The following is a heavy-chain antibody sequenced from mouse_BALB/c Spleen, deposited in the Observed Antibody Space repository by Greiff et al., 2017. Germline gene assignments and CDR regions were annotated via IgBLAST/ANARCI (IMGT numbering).Heavy chain of an antibody. CDR1: GFNIKDTY. D-gene: IGHD2-4*01. CDR2: IDPANGNT. CDR3: ARGDYPYWYFDV. V-gene: IGHV14-3*02. Sequence: EVQLQQSGAELVKPGASVKLSCTASGFNIKDTYMHWVKQRPEQGLEWIGRIDPANGNTKYDPKFQGKATITADTSSNTAYLQLSSLTSEDTAVYYCARGDYPYWYFDVWGAGTTVTVSS. J-gene: IGHJ1*01.